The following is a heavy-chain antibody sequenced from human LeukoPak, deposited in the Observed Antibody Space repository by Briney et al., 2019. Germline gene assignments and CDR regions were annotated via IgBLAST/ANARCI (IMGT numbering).Heavy chain of an antibody. Sequence: GGSLRLSCAASGFTFSSYAMSWVRQAPGKGLEWVSAISGSGGSTYYADSVKGRFTISRDNSKNTLYLQMNSPRAEDTAVCYCAKGELVPAAIGFYYYGMDVGGQGTTVTVSS. J-gene: IGHJ6*02. CDR3: AKGELVPAAIGFYYYGMDV. CDR1: GFTFSSYA. V-gene: IGHV3-23*01. D-gene: IGHD2-2*01. CDR2: ISGSGGST.